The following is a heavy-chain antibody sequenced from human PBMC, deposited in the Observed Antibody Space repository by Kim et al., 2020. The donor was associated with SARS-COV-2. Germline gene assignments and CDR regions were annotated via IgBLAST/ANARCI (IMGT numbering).Heavy chain of an antibody. CDR3: ARDTALGGSFDY. D-gene: IGHD3-10*01. J-gene: IGHJ4*02. V-gene: IGHV4-4*07. Sequence: NYNPSLKSRVTMSVDTSRNQFSLRLNFVTTADTAVYYCARDTALGGSFDYWGQGTLVTVSS.